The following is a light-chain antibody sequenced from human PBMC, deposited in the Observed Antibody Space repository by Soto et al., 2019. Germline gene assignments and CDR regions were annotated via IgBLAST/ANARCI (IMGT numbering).Light chain of an antibody. Sequence: QSVLTQPPSVSEAPRQRVTISCSGSSSNIGNNAVNWYQQLPGNAPKLLIYYDDLLPSGVSDRFSGSKSGTSASLAISGLQSEDEADYYCAAWADSLNGHVFGGGTKLTVL. CDR2: YDD. CDR3: AAWADSLNGHV. J-gene: IGLJ2*01. CDR1: SSNIGNNA. V-gene: IGLV1-36*01.